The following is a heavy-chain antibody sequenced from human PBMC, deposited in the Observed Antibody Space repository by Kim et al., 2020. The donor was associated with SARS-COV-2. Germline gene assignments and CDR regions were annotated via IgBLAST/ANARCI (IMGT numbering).Heavy chain of an antibody. Sequence: SETLSLTCTASGDNVNTNAYYGVWIRQPPGKGLEWIATVYNAVTFYYNPSLKSRVTVSVDTSNNQFSLSLRSVTAADTALYYCMAHSWNYDVGYWGQGTLITVSS. CDR3: MAHSWNYDVGY. J-gene: IGHJ4*02. D-gene: IGHD3-16*01. CDR2: VYNAVTF. CDR1: GDNVNTNAYY. V-gene: IGHV4-39*01.